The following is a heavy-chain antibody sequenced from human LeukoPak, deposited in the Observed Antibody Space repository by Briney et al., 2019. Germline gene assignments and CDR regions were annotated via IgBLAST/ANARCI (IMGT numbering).Heavy chain of an antibody. CDR2: IYSGGST. CDR3: ARENASKIYYYGMDV. CDR1: GFPFNAYW. Sequence: GGSLRLSCAASGFPFNAYWMTWVRQAPGKGLEWVSVIYSGGSTYYADSVKGRFTISRDNSKNTLYLQMNSLRAEDTAVYYCARENASKIYYYGMDVWGQGTTVTVSS. J-gene: IGHJ6*02. V-gene: IGHV3-53*01. D-gene: IGHD2-2*01.